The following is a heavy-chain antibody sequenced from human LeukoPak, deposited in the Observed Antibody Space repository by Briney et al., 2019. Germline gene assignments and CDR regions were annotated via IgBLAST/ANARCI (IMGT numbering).Heavy chain of an antibody. J-gene: IGHJ4*02. D-gene: IGHD3-3*01. CDR2: FDPEDGET. Sequence: WASVKVSCKASGGTFSSYAISWVRQAPGQGLEWMGGFDPEDGETIYAQKFQGRVTMTEDTSTDTAYMELSSLRSEDTAVYYCATGRSITIFGVVISPFDYWGQGTLVTVSS. CDR1: GGTFSSYA. CDR3: ATGRSITIFGVVISPFDY. V-gene: IGHV1-24*01.